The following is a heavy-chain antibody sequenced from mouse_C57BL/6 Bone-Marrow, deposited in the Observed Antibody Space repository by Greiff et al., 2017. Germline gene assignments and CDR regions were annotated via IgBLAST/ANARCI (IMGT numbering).Heavy chain of an antibody. CDR2: IHPNSGST. D-gene: IGHD2-5*01. CDR1: GYTFTSYW. J-gene: IGHJ2*01. CDR3: ASAYYSRVYFDY. V-gene: IGHV1-64*01. Sequence: VQLQQPGAELVKPGASVKLSCKASGYTFTSYWMHWVKQRPGQGLEWIGMIHPNSGSTNYNEKFKSKATLTVDKSSSTAYMQRSSLTSEDSAVYYCASAYYSRVYFDYWGQGTTLTVSS.